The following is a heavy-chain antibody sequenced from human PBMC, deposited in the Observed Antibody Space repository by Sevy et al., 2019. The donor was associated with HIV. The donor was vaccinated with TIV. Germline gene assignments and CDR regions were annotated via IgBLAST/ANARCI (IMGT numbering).Heavy chain of an antibody. CDR1: GGTFSSYA. Sequence: ASVKVSCKASGGTFSSYAISWVRQAPGQGLEWMGGIIPIFGTANYAQKFQGRVTITADESTSTAYMELSSLRSEDTAAYYCAREYSSSYYYSHGMDLWGQGTTVTVSS. CDR3: AREYSSSYYYSHGMDL. D-gene: IGHD6-6*01. CDR2: IIPIFGTA. J-gene: IGHJ6*01. V-gene: IGHV1-69*13.